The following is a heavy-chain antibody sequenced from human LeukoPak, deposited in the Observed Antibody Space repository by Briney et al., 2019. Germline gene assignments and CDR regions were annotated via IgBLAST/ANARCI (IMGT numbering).Heavy chain of an antibody. CDR2: IRYDGSNK. CDR3: AKDLQAYYYGSGSYYHPDDAFDI. D-gene: IGHD3-10*01. CDR1: GFTFSSYS. V-gene: IGHV3-30*02. J-gene: IGHJ3*02. Sequence: PGGSLRLSCAASGFTFSSYSMHWVRQAPGKGLEWVAFIRYDGSNKYYADSVKGRFTISRDNSKNTLYLQMNSLRAEDTAVYYCAKDLQAYYYGSGSYYHPDDAFDIWGQGTMVTVSS.